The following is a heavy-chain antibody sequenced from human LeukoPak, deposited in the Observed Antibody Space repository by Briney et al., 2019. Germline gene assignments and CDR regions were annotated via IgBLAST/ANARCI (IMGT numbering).Heavy chain of an antibody. CDR2: INPNSGGT. CDR3: ARELGVQLERLSFYYYGMDV. V-gene: IGHV1-2*02. Sequence: ASVKVSCKASGYTFTGYYMHWVRQAPGQGLEWMGWINPNSGGTNYAQKFQGRVTMTRDTSISTAYMELSRLRSDDTAVYYRARELGVQLERLSFYYYGMDVWGQGTTVTVSS. D-gene: IGHD1-1*01. CDR1: GYTFTGYY. J-gene: IGHJ6*02.